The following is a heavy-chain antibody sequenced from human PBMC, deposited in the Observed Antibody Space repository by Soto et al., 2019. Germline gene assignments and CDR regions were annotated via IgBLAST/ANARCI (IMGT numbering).Heavy chain of an antibody. CDR2: ISGSGGST. V-gene: IGHV3-23*01. CDR3: AKNEHALDAFDI. CDR1: GFTFSSYA. J-gene: IGHJ3*02. D-gene: IGHD2-2*01. Sequence: GGSLRLSCAASGFTFSSYAMSWVRQAPGKGLEWVSAISGSGGSTYYADSVKGQFTISRDNSKNTLYLQMNSLRAEDTAVYYCAKNEHALDAFDIWGQGTMVTVSS.